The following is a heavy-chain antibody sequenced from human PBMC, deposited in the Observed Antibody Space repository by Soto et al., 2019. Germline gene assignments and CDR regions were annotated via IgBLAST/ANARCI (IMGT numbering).Heavy chain of an antibody. D-gene: IGHD2-8*01. Sequence: PGGSLRLSCAASGFTFSSYGMHWVRQAPGKGLEWVAVISYDGSNKYYADSVKGRFTISRDNSKNTLYLQMNSLRAEDTAVYYCAKDSMAYALHFDYWGQGTLVTVSS. CDR1: GFTFSSYG. CDR2: ISYDGSNK. J-gene: IGHJ4*02. V-gene: IGHV3-30*18. CDR3: AKDSMAYALHFDY.